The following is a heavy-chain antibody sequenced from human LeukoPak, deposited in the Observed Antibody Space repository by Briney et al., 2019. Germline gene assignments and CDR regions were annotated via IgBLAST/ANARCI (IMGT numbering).Heavy chain of an antibody. CDR1: GFTFSSYW. CDR2: IKQDGSEK. J-gene: IGHJ4*02. V-gene: IGHV3-7*01. Sequence: GGSLRLSCAASGFTFSSYWMTWVRQAPGKGLEWMANIKQDGSEKYYVDSVKGRFTISRDNAKNSLYLQMNSLRAEDTAVYYCAAHVGNAGDFGYWGQGTLVAVSS. D-gene: IGHD4-23*01. CDR3: AAHVGNAGDFGY.